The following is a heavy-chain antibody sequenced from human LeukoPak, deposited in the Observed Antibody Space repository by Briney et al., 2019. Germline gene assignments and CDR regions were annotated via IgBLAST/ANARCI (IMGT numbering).Heavy chain of an antibody. Sequence: GASVKVSCKASGYTFTSYGISWVRQAPGQGLEWMGWISAYNGNTNYAQKLQGRVTITTDTSTSTAYMELRSLRSDDTAVYYCARGNSITIFGVAPWYKDYYYGMDVWGQGTTVTVSS. V-gene: IGHV1-18*01. J-gene: IGHJ6*02. D-gene: IGHD3-3*01. CDR3: ARGNSITIFGVAPWYKDYYYGMDV. CDR1: GYTFTSYG. CDR2: ISAYNGNT.